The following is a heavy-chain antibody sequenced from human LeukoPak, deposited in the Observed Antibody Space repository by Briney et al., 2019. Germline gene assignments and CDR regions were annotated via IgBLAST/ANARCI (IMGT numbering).Heavy chain of an antibody. V-gene: IGHV3-33*01. D-gene: IGHD6-6*01. CDR1: GFTFSSYG. J-gene: IGHJ4*02. CDR3: ARGPNSNWSGLDF. CDR2: IWYDGSNK. Sequence: GGSLRLSCAASGFTFSSYGMHWVRQAPGKGLEWVAVIWYDGSNKYYADSVKGRFTISRDNSKNTLYLQMNSLRAEDTAVYYCARGPNSNWSGLDFWGQGTLLAVSS.